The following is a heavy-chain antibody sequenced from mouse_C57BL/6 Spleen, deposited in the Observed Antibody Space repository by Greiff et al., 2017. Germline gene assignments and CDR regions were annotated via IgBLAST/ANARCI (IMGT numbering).Heavy chain of an antibody. CDR2: IYPGSGNT. J-gene: IGHJ4*01. V-gene: IGHV1-84*01. CDR3: AREDSYGLRAMDY. D-gene: IGHD2-2*01. Sequence: QVQLQQSGPELVKPGASVKISCKASGYTFTDYYINWVKQRPGQGLEWLGWIYPGSGNTKYNEKFKGKATLTVDTSSSTAFMPLSSLTSEDSAVYFCAREDSYGLRAMDYWGQGTSVTGSS. CDR1: GYTFTDYY.